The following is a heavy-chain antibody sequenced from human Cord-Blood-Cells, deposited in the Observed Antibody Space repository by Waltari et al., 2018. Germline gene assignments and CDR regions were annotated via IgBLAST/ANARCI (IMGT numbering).Heavy chain of an antibody. V-gene: IGHV3-23*01. CDR3: AKVVLLWFRESELDY. CDR1: GFTFSSYA. Sequence: EVQLLESGGGLVQPGGSLRLSCAASGFTFSSYAMSWVRPAPGKGLEWVSAISGSGGSTYYADSVKGRFTISRDNSKNTLYLQMNSLRAEDTAVYYCAKVVLLWFRESELDYWGQGTQVTVSS. CDR2: ISGSGGST. J-gene: IGHJ4*02. D-gene: IGHD3-10*01.